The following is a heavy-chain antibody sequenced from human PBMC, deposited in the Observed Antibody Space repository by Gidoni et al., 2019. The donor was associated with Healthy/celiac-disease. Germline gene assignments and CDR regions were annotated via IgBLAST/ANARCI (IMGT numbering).Heavy chain of an antibody. CDR3: AKAPASSGYYNCFDY. Sequence: EVQLVESGGGLVQPGRSLSLSCAASGFTFDDYAMHWVRQAPGTGMEGVSGIIWNSGSIGYADSVKGRFTISRDNAKNSLYLQMNSLRAEDTALYYCAKAPASSGYYNCFDYWGQGTLVTVSA. J-gene: IGHJ4*02. D-gene: IGHD3-22*01. CDR1: GFTFDDYA. V-gene: IGHV3-9*01. CDR2: IIWNSGSI.